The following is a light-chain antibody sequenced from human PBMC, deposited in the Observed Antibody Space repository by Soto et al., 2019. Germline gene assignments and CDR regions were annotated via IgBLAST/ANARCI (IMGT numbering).Light chain of an antibody. Sequence: DIQMTQSPSSLSASVLERVTITCRASQRIFSYLNWYQQKPGKAPKLLIYGASNLHSGVSSRFSGSGSGTDFTLTISALQPDDVATYYCQQSYSTPSITFGQGTRLEIK. J-gene: IGKJ5*01. CDR1: QRIFSY. CDR2: GAS. CDR3: QQSYSTPSIT. V-gene: IGKV1-39*01.